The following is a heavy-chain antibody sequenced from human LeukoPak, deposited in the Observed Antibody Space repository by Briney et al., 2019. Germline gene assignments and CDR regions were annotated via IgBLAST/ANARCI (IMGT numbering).Heavy chain of an antibody. CDR1: GYTFTSYD. Sequence: ASVKVSRKASGYTFTSYDINWVRQATGQGLEWMGWMNPNSGNTGYAQKFQGRIIVSRNTSISTAYMELSSLTSEDTAIYYCARIAAAGNRRLNYWGQGTLVTVAS. J-gene: IGHJ4*02. V-gene: IGHV1-8*01. CDR2: MNPNSGNT. CDR3: ARIAAAGNRRLNY. D-gene: IGHD6-13*01.